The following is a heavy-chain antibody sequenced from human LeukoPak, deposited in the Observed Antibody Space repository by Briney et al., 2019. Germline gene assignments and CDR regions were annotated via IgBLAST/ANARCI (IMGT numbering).Heavy chain of an antibody. D-gene: IGHD3-10*01. J-gene: IGHJ4*02. CDR2: INQDGDEK. V-gene: IGHV3-7*01. Sequence: GGSLRLSCAASGFTFKNSWMSWVRQAPGKGLEWVANINQDGDEKYYVDSVKGRFTISRDDAQTSVYLQMNSLRVEDTAVYYCARSQFGELLNGFDYWGQGTLVTVSS. CDR1: GFTFKNSW. CDR3: ARSQFGELLNGFDY.